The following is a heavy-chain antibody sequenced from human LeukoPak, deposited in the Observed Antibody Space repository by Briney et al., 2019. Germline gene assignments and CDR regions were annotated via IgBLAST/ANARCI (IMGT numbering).Heavy chain of an antibody. D-gene: IGHD5-24*01. J-gene: IGHJ4*02. CDR2: IYYSGST. CDR3: ARSPWADGYKPRHFDY. CDR1: GGSISSYY. V-gene: IGHV4-59*08. Sequence: KPSETLSLTCTVSGGSISSYYWSWIRQPPGKGLEWIGYIYYSGSTNYNPSLKSRVTVSVDTSKNQFSLKLSSVTAADTAVYYCARSPWADGYKPRHFDYWGQGTLVTVSS.